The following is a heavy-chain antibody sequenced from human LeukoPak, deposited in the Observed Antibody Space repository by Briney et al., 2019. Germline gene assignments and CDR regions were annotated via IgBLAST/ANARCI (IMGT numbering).Heavy chain of an antibody. J-gene: IGHJ5*02. D-gene: IGHD3-10*01. CDR3: ARNRYYYGSGSYGVPNWFDP. Sequence: SETLSLTCTVSGGSISSGNYYWSWIRQPAGKGLEWIGRIYTSGSTNYNPSLKSRVTISVDTSKNQFSLKLSSVTAADTAVYYCARNRYYYGSGSYGVPNWFDPWGQGTLVTVSS. CDR1: GGSISSGNYY. V-gene: IGHV4-61*02. CDR2: IYTSGST.